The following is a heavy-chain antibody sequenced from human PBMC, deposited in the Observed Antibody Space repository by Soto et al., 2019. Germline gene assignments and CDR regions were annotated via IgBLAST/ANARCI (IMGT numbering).Heavy chain of an antibody. D-gene: IGHD1-7*01. CDR3: ATAGNYRFDY. Sequence: GGSLRLSCATSVFTFGIYWIHWVRQAPGQGLAWVSRINRDGSTINYADSVKGRFTISRDNAKNTLYLQINSLRADDTAVYYCATAGNYRFDYWGQGTLVTVYS. J-gene: IGHJ4*02. CDR2: INRDGSTI. V-gene: IGHV3-74*01. CDR1: VFTFGIYW.